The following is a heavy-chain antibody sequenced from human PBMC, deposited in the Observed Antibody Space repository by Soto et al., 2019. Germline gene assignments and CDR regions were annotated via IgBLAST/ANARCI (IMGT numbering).Heavy chain of an antibody. CDR1: GFIFRRFW. CDR3: AREIDGYGRFDY. CDR2: IKVDGREE. Sequence: PGGSLRLSCSASGFIFRRFWMAWVRQAPGKGLEWVATIKVDGREENYLDSVHGRFTISRDDAKNSLFLQMSSLRGDGTVVYFCAREIDGYGRFDYWGLGTQVTVSS. J-gene: IGHJ4*02. V-gene: IGHV3-7*01. D-gene: IGHD5-12*01.